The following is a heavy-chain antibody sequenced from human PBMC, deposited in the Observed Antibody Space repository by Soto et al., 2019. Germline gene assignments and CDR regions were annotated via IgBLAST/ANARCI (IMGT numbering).Heavy chain of an antibody. CDR2: ISYDGSNK. CDR1: GFTFSSYG. D-gene: IGHD2-2*01. J-gene: IGHJ6*02. Sequence: GGSLRLSCAASGFTFSSYGMHWVRQAPGKGLEWVAVISYDGSNKYYADSVKGRFTISRDNSKNTLYLQMNSLRAEDTAVYYCAKIGYCSSTRSSNSADYYGMDVWGQGTTVTASS. V-gene: IGHV3-30*18. CDR3: AKIGYCSSTRSSNSADYYGMDV.